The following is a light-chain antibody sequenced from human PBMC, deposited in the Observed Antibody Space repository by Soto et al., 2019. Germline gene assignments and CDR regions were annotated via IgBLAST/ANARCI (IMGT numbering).Light chain of an antibody. V-gene: IGKV1D-12*01. CDR1: QAISTW. J-gene: IGKJ1*01. Sequence: DIQMTQSPSSVSASVGDRVTITCRASQAISTWLAWYQQKPGKAPKLLIYAASNLQTGVPSRFSGSGSGTDFPLTISSLRPEDFATYYCQQSNSFPRTFGQGTKVQI. CDR2: AAS. CDR3: QQSNSFPRT.